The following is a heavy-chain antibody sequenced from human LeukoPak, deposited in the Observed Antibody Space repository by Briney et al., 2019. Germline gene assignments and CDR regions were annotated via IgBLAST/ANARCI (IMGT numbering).Heavy chain of an antibody. D-gene: IGHD6-13*01. CDR3: ARRRGTAQAFDY. Sequence: SQTFSLTCAISGDSVSSNSAAWNWIRQSPSIGLEWLGRTYYRTKWSNDYAVSVKSRVIFNTDTSMNQFSLQLTSVTPEDTAVYYCARRRGTAQAFDYWGQGTLVTVSS. V-gene: IGHV6-1*01. J-gene: IGHJ4*02. CDR2: TYYRTKWSN. CDR1: GDSVSSNSAA.